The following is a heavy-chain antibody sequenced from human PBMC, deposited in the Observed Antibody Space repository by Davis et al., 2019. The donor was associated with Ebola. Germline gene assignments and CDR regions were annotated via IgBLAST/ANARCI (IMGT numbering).Heavy chain of an antibody. CDR2: ISPNSGAT. V-gene: IGHV1-2*02. CDR3: VRDAYGPDY. J-gene: IGHJ4*02. D-gene: IGHD3-16*01. Sequence: ASVKVSCKASGYTFTGDYMHWVRQAPGQGLEWMGWISPNSGATIYAQRFQGRVTMTRDTSTSTVYMELSSLGSEDTAVYYCVRDAYGPDYWGQGTLVTVSS. CDR1: GYTFTGDY.